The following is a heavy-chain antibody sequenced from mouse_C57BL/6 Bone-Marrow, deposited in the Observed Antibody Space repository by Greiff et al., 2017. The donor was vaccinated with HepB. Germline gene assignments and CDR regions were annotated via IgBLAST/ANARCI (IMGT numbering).Heavy chain of an antibody. V-gene: IGHV1-53*01. CDR2: INPSNGGT. Sequence: VQLQQPGTELVKPGASVKLSCKASGYTFTSYWMHWVKQRPGQGLEWIGNINPSNGGTNYNEKFKSKATLTVDKSSSTAYMQLSSLTSEDSAVYYCARRGLYYYGSSYDFDYWGQGTTLTVSS. CDR3: ARRGLYYYGSSYDFDY. CDR1: GYTFTSYW. D-gene: IGHD1-1*01. J-gene: IGHJ2*01.